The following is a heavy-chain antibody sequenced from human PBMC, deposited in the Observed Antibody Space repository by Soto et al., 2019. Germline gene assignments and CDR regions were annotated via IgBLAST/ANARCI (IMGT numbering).Heavy chain of an antibody. CDR3: SSKYGSVSYYVDY. Sequence: SDTLSLTCAVSGVSISRSNWWSWVRQPPGKGLELIGEIYHSGDTNYNPSLKSRVTISVDKSKNQFSLKLNSVTAADTAVYYCSSKYGSVSYYVDYWGQGTLVTVSS. D-gene: IGHD3-10*01. J-gene: IGHJ4*02. V-gene: IGHV4-4*02. CDR2: IYHSGDT. CDR1: GVSISRSNW.